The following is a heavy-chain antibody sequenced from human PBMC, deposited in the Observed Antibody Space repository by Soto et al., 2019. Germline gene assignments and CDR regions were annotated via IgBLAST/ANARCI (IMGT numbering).Heavy chain of an antibody. Sequence: ASGKVSCKASGYTFTSYSMHWVRQAPGQRLEWMGWINAGNGNTKYSQKFQGRVTITRDTSASTAYMELSSLRSEDTAVYYCARTHSSGWYEGNYWGQGTLVTVSS. J-gene: IGHJ4*02. CDR1: GYTFTSYS. CDR3: ARTHSSGWYEGNY. CDR2: INAGNGNT. V-gene: IGHV1-3*01. D-gene: IGHD6-19*01.